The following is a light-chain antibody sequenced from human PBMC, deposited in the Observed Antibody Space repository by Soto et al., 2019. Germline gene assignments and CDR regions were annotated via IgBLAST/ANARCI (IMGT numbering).Light chain of an antibody. J-gene: IGLJ1*01. V-gene: IGLV2-11*01. CDR1: SNDVGGYNY. CDR2: DVG. CDR3: CSYAGSYTYV. Sequence: QSALTQPRSVSGSPGQSVTLSCTGTSNDVGGYNYVSWYQQYPGKAPTLMIYDVGKRPSGVPDRFSGSKSGNTASLTISGLQAEDEADYYCCSYAGSYTYVFGTGTKLTVL.